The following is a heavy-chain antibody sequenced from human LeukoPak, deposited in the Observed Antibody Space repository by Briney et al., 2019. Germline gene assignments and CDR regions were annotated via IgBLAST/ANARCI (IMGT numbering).Heavy chain of an antibody. CDR3: ARDSSGWYHWFDP. Sequence: GGSLRLSCAASGFTFSSYAMSWVRQAPGKGLEWVSAISGSGGSTYYADSVKGRFTISRDNSKNTLYLQMNSLRVEDTAVYYCARDSSGWYHWFDPWGQGTLVTVSS. CDR2: ISGSGGST. J-gene: IGHJ5*02. D-gene: IGHD6-19*01. CDR1: GFTFSSYA. V-gene: IGHV3-23*01.